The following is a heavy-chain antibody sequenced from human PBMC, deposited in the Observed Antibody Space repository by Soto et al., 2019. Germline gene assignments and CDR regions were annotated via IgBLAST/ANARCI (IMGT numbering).Heavy chain of an antibody. CDR3: AKGFKQWLVRGNFDY. CDR2: ISYDGSNK. Sequence: GGSLRLSCAASGFTFSSYGMHWVRQAPGKGLEWVAVISYDGSNKYYADSVKGRFTISRDNSKNTLYLQMNSLRAEDTAVYYCAKGFKQWLVRGNFDYWGQGTLVTVSS. J-gene: IGHJ4*02. CDR1: GFTFSSYG. D-gene: IGHD6-19*01. V-gene: IGHV3-30*18.